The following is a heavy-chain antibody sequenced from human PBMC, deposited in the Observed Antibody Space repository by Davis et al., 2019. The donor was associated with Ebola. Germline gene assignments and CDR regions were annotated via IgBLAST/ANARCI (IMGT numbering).Heavy chain of an antibody. CDR1: GFTFSYHN. J-gene: IGHJ6*02. D-gene: IGHD6-19*01. V-gene: IGHV3-72*01. CDR2: VRNKANGHTT. Sequence: PGGSLRLSCAASGFTFSYHNMDWVRQAPGKGLEWVSRVRNKANGHTTEYAASVKGRFIISRDDSKNSLYLQMNSLKTEDTAVYYCARVIAVSGTDYGMDVWGQGTTVTVSS. CDR3: ARVIAVSGTDYGMDV.